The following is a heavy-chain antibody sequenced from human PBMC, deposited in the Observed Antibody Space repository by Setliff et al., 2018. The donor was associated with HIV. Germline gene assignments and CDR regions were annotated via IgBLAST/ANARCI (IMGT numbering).Heavy chain of an antibody. Sequence: SETLSLTCTVSDVSISAYYWSWIRQPPGKGLEWIGYIYYSGSTYYNPSLKSRVTISVDTSKNQLSLKLSSVTAADTAVYYCARGGGYDRSGYYPFDYWGQGTPVTVSS. CDR2: IYYSGST. CDR1: DVSISAYY. V-gene: IGHV4-59*12. D-gene: IGHD3-22*01. J-gene: IGHJ4*02. CDR3: ARGGGYDRSGYYPFDY.